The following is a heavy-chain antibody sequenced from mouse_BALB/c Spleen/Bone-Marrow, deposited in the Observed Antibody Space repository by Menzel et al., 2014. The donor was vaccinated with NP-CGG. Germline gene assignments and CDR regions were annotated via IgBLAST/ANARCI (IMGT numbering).Heavy chain of an antibody. CDR1: GFTFSSYG. CDR2: INSNGGST. V-gene: IGHV5-6-3*01. D-gene: IGHD1-1*01. J-gene: IGHJ3*01. Sequence: EVQLVASGGDLVQPGGSLKLSCAASGFTFSSYGMSWVRQTPDKRMELVATINSNGGSTYYPDSVKGRFTISRDNAKNTLYLQMSSLKSDDTAMYSCVCAKNYHYAYWVRGT. CDR3: VCAKNYHYAY.